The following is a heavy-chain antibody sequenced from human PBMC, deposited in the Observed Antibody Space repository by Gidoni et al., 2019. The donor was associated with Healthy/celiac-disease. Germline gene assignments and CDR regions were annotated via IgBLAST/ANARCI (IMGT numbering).Heavy chain of an antibody. D-gene: IGHD6-13*01. V-gene: IGHV4-4*02. CDR2: IHHRGST. CDR3: AREAAAASTFDY. J-gene: IGHJ4*02. Sequence: QVQLQESGPALVKPSGTLSLTCPVPGGSISSSNWGSWVSQPPGKGLEWTGEIHHRGSTNYNPSFKSRVNISVDKSKNQFSLKLSSVTAADTAVYYCAREAAAASTFDYWGQGTLVTVSS. CDR1: GGSISSSNW.